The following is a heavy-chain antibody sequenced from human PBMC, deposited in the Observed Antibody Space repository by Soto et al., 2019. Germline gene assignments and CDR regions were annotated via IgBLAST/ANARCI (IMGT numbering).Heavy chain of an antibody. D-gene: IGHD6-13*01. Sequence: QVQLVESGGGLVKPGGSLRLSCAASGFTFSDYYMTWIRQAPGKGMEWVSYISSSSSYTQQADSVKGRFTISRDNAKNSLYLQMTSLRAEDTAVYYCARATYSSSWYRGYFQHWGQGTLVTVSS. CDR3: ARATYSSSWYRGYFQH. CDR2: ISSSSSYT. J-gene: IGHJ1*01. CDR1: GFTFSDYY. V-gene: IGHV3-11*06.